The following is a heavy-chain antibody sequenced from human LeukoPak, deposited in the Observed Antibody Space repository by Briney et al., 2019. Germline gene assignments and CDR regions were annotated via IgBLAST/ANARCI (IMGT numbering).Heavy chain of an antibody. J-gene: IGHJ6*02. D-gene: IGHD3-22*01. V-gene: IGHV1-2*02. CDR3: ASPEVTYYYDSSGAYGMDV. Sequence: ASVKGSCKASGYTFTGYYMHWVRQAPGQGLEWMGWINPNSGGTNYAQKFQGRVTMTRDTSISTAYMELSRLRSDDTAVYYCASPEVTYYYDSSGAYGMDVWGQGTTVTVSS. CDR2: INPNSGGT. CDR1: GYTFTGYY.